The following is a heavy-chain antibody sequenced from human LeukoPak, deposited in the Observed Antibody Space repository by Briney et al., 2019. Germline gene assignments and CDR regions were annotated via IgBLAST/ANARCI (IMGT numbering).Heavy chain of an antibody. D-gene: IGHD5-12*01. V-gene: IGHV3-7*01. CDR1: GFTFSGFS. Sequence: GGSLRLSCAASGFTFSGFSMSWVRQSPTKGLEWVANIKQDGSERYYVDSVKGRFTISRDNSKNTLYLQMNSLRAEDTAVYYCAREGYSGYDTLLADYYYGMDVWGQGTTVTVSS. J-gene: IGHJ6*02. CDR2: IKQDGSER. CDR3: AREGYSGYDTLLADYYYGMDV.